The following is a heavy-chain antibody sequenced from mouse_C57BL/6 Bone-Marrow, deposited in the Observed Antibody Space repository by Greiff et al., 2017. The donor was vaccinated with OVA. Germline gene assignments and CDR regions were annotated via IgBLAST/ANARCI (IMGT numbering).Heavy chain of an antibody. V-gene: IGHV5-4*01. CDR2: ISDGGSYT. Sequence: EVKLVESGGGLVKPGGSLKLSCAASGFTFSSYAMSWVRQTPEKRLEWVATISDGGSYTYYPDNVKGRFTISRDNAKNNLYLQMSHLKSEDTAMYYCAREGHIFDYWGQGTTLTVSS. CDR3: AREGHIFDY. J-gene: IGHJ2*01. CDR1: GFTFSSYA.